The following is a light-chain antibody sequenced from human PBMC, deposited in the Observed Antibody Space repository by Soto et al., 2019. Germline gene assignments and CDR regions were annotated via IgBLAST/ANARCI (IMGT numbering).Light chain of an antibody. V-gene: IGKV2-24*01. J-gene: IGKJ2*01. Sequence: DTVMTQTPLSLPVTLGQPASISCRSSQSLVHRDGNTYLSWLQQRPGQPPRLLIYMISNRFSGGPDRCSGSGAGTAFTLKISRVEAEDVGVYYCMQATQPYTVGQGTKLEIK. CDR1: QSLVHRDGNTY. CDR2: MIS. CDR3: MQATQPYT.